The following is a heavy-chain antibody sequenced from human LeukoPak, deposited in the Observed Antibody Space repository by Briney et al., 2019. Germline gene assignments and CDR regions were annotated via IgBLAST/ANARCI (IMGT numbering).Heavy chain of an antibody. Sequence: GGSLRLSCAASGFTFSSYSMNWVRQAPGKGLEWVSSISSSGSYIYYADSVKGRFTISRDNAKNTLYRQMNSLRAEDTAVYYCAKSSSGWYSFDYWGQGTLVTVSS. D-gene: IGHD6-19*01. CDR3: AKSSSGWYSFDY. J-gene: IGHJ4*02. CDR1: GFTFSSYS. V-gene: IGHV3-21*04. CDR2: ISSSGSYI.